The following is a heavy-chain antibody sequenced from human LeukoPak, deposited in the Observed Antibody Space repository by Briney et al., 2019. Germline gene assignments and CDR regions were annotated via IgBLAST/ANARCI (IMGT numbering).Heavy chain of an antibody. CDR3: ARRDNTGFDS. D-gene: IGHD2-15*01. CDR2: MNPNSGNT. V-gene: IGHV1-8*01. Sequence: GASVKVSCKAFGYTFTSNDLNWVRQASGQGLEWMGWMNPNSGNTGYAQKFQGRLTMTRNNSISTAYMELSSLRSEDTALYYCARRDNTGFDSWGQGTLVTVSS. CDR1: GYTFTSND. J-gene: IGHJ4*02.